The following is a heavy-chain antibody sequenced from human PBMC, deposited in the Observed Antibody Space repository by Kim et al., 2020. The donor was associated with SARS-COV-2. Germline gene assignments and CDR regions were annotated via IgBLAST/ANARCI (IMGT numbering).Heavy chain of an antibody. CDR2: INGDESST. D-gene: IGHD6-6*01. Sequence: GGSLRLSCAASGFTFSNYWMHWVRQAPGKVLVWVSRINGDESSTNYADSVKGRFTVSRDNAKDTLYLQMNNLRDEDTAMYYCIRDLREYDYWGQGALVTVSS. CDR3: IRDLREYDY. V-gene: IGHV3-74*01. CDR1: GFTFSNYW. J-gene: IGHJ4*02.